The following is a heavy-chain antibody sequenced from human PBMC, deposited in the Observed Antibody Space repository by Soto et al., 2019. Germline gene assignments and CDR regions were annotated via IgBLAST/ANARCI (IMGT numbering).Heavy chain of an antibody. J-gene: IGHJ4*02. Sequence: QVQLVESGGGVVKPGRSLRLSCTASGFSFGTYGMHWVRQAPGKGLEWVAVIWYDGSNEYYADSVKGRFTMSRDNSKNTLYLQMNSLRAEDTALYYCVRGANSPLWEPPAMFRFDYWGQGSLVTVSS. CDR1: GFSFGTYG. CDR3: VRGANSPLWEPPAMFRFDY. CDR2: IWYDGSNE. V-gene: IGHV3-33*01. D-gene: IGHD2-2*01.